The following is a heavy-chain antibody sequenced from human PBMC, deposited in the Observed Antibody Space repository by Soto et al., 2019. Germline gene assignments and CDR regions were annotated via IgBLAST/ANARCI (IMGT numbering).Heavy chain of an antibody. CDR2: IVPLSDRT. J-gene: IGHJ4*02. D-gene: IGHD2-15*01. V-gene: IGHV1-69*12. Sequence: QVQLVQSGAEVKKPGSSLKVSCKVFGETLNSNPIGWVRQAPGQGLEWVGGIVPLSDRTNYAQELQGRVTVTADGSTSTVYMELSNLKSDDTAVYYCARKSGGDCHSGGGCFSLDVWGQGSLITVSS. CDR3: ARKSGGDCHSGGGCFSLDV. CDR1: GETLNSNP.